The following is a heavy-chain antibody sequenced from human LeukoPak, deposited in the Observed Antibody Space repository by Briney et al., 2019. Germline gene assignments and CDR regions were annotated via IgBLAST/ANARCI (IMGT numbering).Heavy chain of an antibody. Sequence: ASVKVSCKASGYTFITYAMHWVRQAPGQSLEWMGWINAGNGNTKYSQKFQDRVTISTDTSASTAYMELRSLRSEDTAVYYCATGGRLLYHDYWGQGALVTVSS. J-gene: IGHJ4*02. D-gene: IGHD2-15*01. CDR2: INAGNGNT. V-gene: IGHV1-3*01. CDR3: ATGGRLLYHDY. CDR1: GYTFITYA.